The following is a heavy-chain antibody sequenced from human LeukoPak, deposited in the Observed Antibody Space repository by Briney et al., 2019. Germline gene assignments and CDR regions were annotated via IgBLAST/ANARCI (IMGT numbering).Heavy chain of an antibody. V-gene: IGHV3-7*01. CDR3: ARGPMVRGGCCLGIGMDV. Sequence: GGSLRLSCEGSGFTFSNYWMSWVRQAPGKGLEWVANIQQHGSETYYGDSVKGRFTISRDNAKNSLYLQMNSLRAEDTAVYYCARGPMVRGGCCLGIGMDVWGQGTTVTVSS. CDR1: GFTFSNYW. D-gene: IGHD3-10*01. CDR2: IQQHGSET. J-gene: IGHJ6*02.